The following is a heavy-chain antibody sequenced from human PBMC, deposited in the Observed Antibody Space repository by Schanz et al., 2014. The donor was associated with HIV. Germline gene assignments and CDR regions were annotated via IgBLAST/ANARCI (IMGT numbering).Heavy chain of an antibody. CDR2: ITPDGSVT. J-gene: IGHJ2*01. CDR3: AKDPIAAAGTAWYFDL. V-gene: IGHV3-74*01. CDR1: GFTFGTTW. D-gene: IGHD6-13*01. Sequence: DVQLVESGGGLIPPGESLRLSCVASGFTFGTTWMYWVRQGPGKGLTWVSYITPDGSVTYADSVKGRFTASRDNSKNTLYLQMNSLRAEDTAVYYCAKDPIAAAGTAWYFDLWGRGTLVTVSS.